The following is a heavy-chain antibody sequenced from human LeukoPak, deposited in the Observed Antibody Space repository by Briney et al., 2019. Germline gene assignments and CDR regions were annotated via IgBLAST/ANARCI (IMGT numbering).Heavy chain of an antibody. Sequence: GGSLRLSCGASGFNFNDNGMHWVRQAPGEGLEWVAFIQFDGGTEYYADSVRGRFTISRDMSKKTLYLQMNGLRPEDTAVYYCAKDRRYFDGSGYPDYWGQGTLVIVSS. CDR1: GFNFNDNG. CDR3: AKDRRYFDGSGYPDY. V-gene: IGHV3-30*02. J-gene: IGHJ4*02. D-gene: IGHD3-22*01. CDR2: IQFDGGTE.